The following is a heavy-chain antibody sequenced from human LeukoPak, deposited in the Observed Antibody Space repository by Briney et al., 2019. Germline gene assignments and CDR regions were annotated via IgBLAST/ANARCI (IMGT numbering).Heavy chain of an antibody. J-gene: IGHJ5*02. CDR2: IWYDGSNK. V-gene: IGHV3-33*06. D-gene: IGHD3-3*01. CDR3: AKDPRSDYDFWSGYEPHNWFDP. Sequence: PGGSLRLSCAASGLTFSSYGMHWVRQAPGKGLEWVAVIWYDGSNKYYADSVKGRFTISRDNSKNTLYLQMNSLRAEDTAVYYCAKDPRSDYDFWSGYEPHNWFDPWGQGTLVTVSS. CDR1: GLTFSSYG.